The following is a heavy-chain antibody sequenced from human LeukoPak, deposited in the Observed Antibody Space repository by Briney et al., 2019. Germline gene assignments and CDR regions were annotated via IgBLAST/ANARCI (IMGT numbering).Heavy chain of an antibody. CDR1: GGSISSGDYY. CDR3: ARDSVERHFDY. CDR2: IYYSAST. J-gene: IGHJ4*02. V-gene: IGHV4-30-4*08. Sequence: SETLSLTCTVSGGSISSGDYYWSWIRPPQGKAMEWIGYIYYSASTNNNMSLKIRVTITVVTSKNQFSLNLSSVIAADTAVYYCARDSVERHFDYWGQGTLVTVSS. D-gene: IGHD6-25*01.